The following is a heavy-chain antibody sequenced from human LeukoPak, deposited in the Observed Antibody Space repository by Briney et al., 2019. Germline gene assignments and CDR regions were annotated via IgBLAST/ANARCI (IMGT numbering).Heavy chain of an antibody. D-gene: IGHD6-13*01. Sequence: SQTLSLTCTVSGGSISSGGYYWSWIRQPPGKGLEWIGYIYHSGSTYYNPSLKSRVTISVDTSKNQFSLKLSSVTAADTAVYYCARGRRQLALDYWGQGTLVTVSS. J-gene: IGHJ4*02. V-gene: IGHV4-30-2*01. CDR3: ARGRRQLALDY. CDR2: IYHSGST. CDR1: GGSISSGGYY.